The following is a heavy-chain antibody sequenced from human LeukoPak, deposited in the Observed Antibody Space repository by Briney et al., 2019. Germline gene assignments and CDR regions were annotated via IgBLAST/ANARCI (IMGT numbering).Heavy chain of an antibody. CDR3: AREVGATYWYFDL. Sequence: PGRSLRLSCAASGFTFSSYAMHWVRQAPGKGLEWVAVISYDGSNKYYADSVKGRFTIFRDNSKNTLYLQMNSLRAEDTAVYYCAREVGATYWYFDLWGRGTLVTVSS. CDR2: ISYDGSNK. CDR1: GFTFSSYA. J-gene: IGHJ2*01. V-gene: IGHV3-30-3*01. D-gene: IGHD1-26*01.